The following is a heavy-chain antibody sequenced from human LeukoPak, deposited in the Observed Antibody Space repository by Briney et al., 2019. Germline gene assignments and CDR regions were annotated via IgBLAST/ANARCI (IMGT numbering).Heavy chain of an antibody. CDR2: ISGSGGST. CDR3: AKKRYYYDSSGYYLGY. D-gene: IGHD3-22*01. V-gene: IGHV3-23*01. CDR1: GFTFSSYG. J-gene: IGHJ4*02. Sequence: PGGTLRLSCAASGFTFSSYGMSWVRQAPGKGLEWVSAISGSGGSTYYADSVKGRFTISRDNSKNTLYLQMNSLRAEDTAVYYCAKKRYYYDSSGYYLGYWGQGTLVTVSS.